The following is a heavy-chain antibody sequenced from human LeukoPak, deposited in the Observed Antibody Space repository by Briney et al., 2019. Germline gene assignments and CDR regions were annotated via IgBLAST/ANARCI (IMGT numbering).Heavy chain of an antibody. D-gene: IGHD2-2*01. CDR1: GFTLSSYA. V-gene: IGHV3-23*01. J-gene: IGHJ4*02. CDR2: VDVTTGGS. Sequence: PGGSLRLSCAASGFTLSSYAMSWVRQAPGKGLEWVSTVDVTTGGSYYADSVKGRFTTSRHTFQNTLYLQLNSLRVDDTAVYYCAKVNYYQPYFWGQGTLVTVSS. CDR3: AKVNYYQPYF.